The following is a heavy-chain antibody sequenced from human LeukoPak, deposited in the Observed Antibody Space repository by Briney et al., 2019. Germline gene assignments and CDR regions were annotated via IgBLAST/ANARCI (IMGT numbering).Heavy chain of an antibody. CDR3: ARDSDDYYYYYGMDV. V-gene: IGHV1-18*01. J-gene: IGHJ6*02. CDR2: ISAYNGNT. Sequence: EASVKVSCKASGYTFTSYGISWVRQAPGQGLEWMGWISAYNGNTNYAQKLQGRVTMTTDTSTSTAYMELRSLGSDDTAVYYCARDSDDYYYYYGMDVWGQGTTVTVSS. CDR1: GYTFTSYG.